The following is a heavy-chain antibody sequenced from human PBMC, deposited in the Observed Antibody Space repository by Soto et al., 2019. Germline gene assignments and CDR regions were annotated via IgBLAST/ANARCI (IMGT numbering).Heavy chain of an antibody. D-gene: IGHD3-10*01. Sequence: CDTLSLTCTVSGGSISSYYWSWIRQPPGKGLEWIGYIYYSGSTNYNPSLKSRVTISVDTSKNQFSLKLSSVTAADTAVYYCARGGQRRLLWFGDAFDIWGQGTMVTVSS. CDR2: IYYSGST. CDR1: GGSISSYY. V-gene: IGHV4-59*01. J-gene: IGHJ3*02. CDR3: ARGGQRRLLWFGDAFDI.